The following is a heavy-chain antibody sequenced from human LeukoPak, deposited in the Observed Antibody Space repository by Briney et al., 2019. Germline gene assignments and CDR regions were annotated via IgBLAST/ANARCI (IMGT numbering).Heavy chain of an antibody. CDR2: ISHSGST. CDR3: ARDRGALLKLRLGELSYFDY. CDR1: GGSFSGYY. D-gene: IGHD3-16*02. V-gene: IGHV4-34*01. J-gene: IGHJ4*02. Sequence: SETLSLTCAVYGGSFSGYYWSWIRQPPGKGLEWIGGISHSGSTNYNPSLKSRVTISVDTSRNQFSLKLSSVTAADTAVYYCARDRGALLKLRLGELSYFDYWGQGTLVTVSS.